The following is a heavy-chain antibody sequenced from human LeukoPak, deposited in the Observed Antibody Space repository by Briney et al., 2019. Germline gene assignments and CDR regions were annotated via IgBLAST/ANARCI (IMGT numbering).Heavy chain of an antibody. Sequence: GGSLRLSCAASGFTFSSYWMSWVRQAPGKGLEWVANIKQDGSEKYYVDSVKGRFTISRDNAKNSLYLQMNSLRAEDTAVYYCASPRQDGSSWYGPGYWGQGTLVTVSS. D-gene: IGHD6-13*01. CDR3: ASPRQDGSSWYGPGY. CDR2: IKQDGSEK. CDR1: GFTFSSYW. V-gene: IGHV3-7*01. J-gene: IGHJ4*02.